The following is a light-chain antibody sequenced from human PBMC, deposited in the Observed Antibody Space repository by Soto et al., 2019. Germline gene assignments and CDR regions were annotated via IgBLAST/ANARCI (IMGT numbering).Light chain of an antibody. V-gene: IGLV2-23*01. J-gene: IGLJ2*01. CDR3: CSYAGSSPL. CDR1: SSDVGSDNL. Sequence: QSVLTQPASVSGSPGQSITISCTGTSSDVGSDNLVSWYQQHPGKAPKLMIYEGSKRPSGVSNRFSGSKSGNTAYLTISGLQAEDEADYYCCSYAGSSPLFGGGTKLTVL. CDR2: EGS.